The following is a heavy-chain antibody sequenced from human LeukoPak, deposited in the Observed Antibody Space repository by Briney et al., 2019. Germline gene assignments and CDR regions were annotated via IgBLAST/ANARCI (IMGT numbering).Heavy chain of an antibody. CDR3: ARATVGASFA. V-gene: IGHV3-21*01. Sequence: KTGGSLRLSCAASGFTFSSYAMSWVRQAPGKGLEWVSSISSSSSYIYYADSVKGRFTISRDNAKNSLYLQMNSLRAEDTAVYYCARATVGASFAWGQGTLVTVSS. CDR1: GFTFSSYA. J-gene: IGHJ5*02. D-gene: IGHD1-26*01. CDR2: ISSSSSYI.